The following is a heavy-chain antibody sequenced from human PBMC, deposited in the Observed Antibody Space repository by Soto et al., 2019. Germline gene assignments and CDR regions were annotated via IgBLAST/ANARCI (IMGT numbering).Heavy chain of an antibody. J-gene: IGHJ6*02. D-gene: IGHD3-3*01. Sequence: GASVKVSCKASGYTFTSYYMHWVRQAPGQGLEWMGWINPNSGGTNYAQKFQGRVTMTRDTFISTAYMELSRLRSDDTAVYYCARVGVVPYRNYYYYYGMDVWGQGTTVTVSS. CDR1: GYTFTSYY. CDR3: ARVGVVPYRNYYYYYGMDV. CDR2: INPNSGGT. V-gene: IGHV1-2*02.